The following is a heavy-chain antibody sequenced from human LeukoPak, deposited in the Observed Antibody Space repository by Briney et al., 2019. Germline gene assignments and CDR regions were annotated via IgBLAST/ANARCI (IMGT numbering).Heavy chain of an antibody. Sequence: GGSLRLSCAASGFTFSSYSMNWVRQAPGKGRGWVSSISSSSSYIYYADSVKGRFTISRDNAKNSLYLQMNSLRAEDTAVYYCASTGTTEYYFDYWGQGTLVTVSS. CDR1: GFTFSSYS. CDR2: ISSSSSYI. D-gene: IGHD1-7*01. J-gene: IGHJ4*02. V-gene: IGHV3-21*01. CDR3: ASTGTTEYYFDY.